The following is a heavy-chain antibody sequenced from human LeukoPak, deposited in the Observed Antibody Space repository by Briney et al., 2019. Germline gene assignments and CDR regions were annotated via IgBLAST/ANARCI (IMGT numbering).Heavy chain of an antibody. J-gene: IGHJ5*02. CDR2: IYYSGST. CDR3: ARHVYTVVPAAITNWFDP. D-gene: IGHD2-2*01. Sequence: SETLSLTCTVSGGSISSYYWSWIRQPPGKGLEWIGYIYYSGSTNYNPSLKSRVTISVDTSKNQFSLKVSSVTAADTAVYYCARHVYTVVPAAITNWFDPWGQGTLVTVSS. CDR1: GGSISSYY. V-gene: IGHV4-59*08.